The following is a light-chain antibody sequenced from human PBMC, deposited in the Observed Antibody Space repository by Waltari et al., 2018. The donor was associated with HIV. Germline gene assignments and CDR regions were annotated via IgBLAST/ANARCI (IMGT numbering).Light chain of an antibody. V-gene: IGLV2-23*02. CDR3: LTYVSDSKTWH. J-gene: IGLJ2*01. Sequence: QSALTQPASVSGHPGQSVTITCTGTNIGARNYNLVHWYQQHPGRAPKPIIYDVSKRPSGVSSRFSGSKSGYWASLTISGLLTEDESHYYCLTYVSDSKTWHFGGGTYLTV. CDR2: DVS. CDR1: NIGARNYNL.